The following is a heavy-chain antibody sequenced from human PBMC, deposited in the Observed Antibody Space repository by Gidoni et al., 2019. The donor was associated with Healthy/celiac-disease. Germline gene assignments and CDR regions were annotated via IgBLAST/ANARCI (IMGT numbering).Heavy chain of an antibody. CDR2: IYYSGIT. Sequence: QVPLPDSGPGLVKPSEPLSLPCTVSGGPISSYYWSWIRQPPGKGLEWIGYIYYSGITNYNPSLKSRVTISVDTSKNQFSLKLSSVTAADTAVYYCARLYSSGYYNDAFDIWGQGTMVTVSS. J-gene: IGHJ3*02. D-gene: IGHD3-22*01. V-gene: IGHV4-59*01. CDR3: ARLYSSGYYNDAFDI. CDR1: GGPISSYY.